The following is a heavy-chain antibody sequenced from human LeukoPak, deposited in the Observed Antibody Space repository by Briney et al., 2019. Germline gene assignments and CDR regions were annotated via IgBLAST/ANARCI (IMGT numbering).Heavy chain of an antibody. CDR2: ISGSGGRT. CDR1: GFTFSSYA. J-gene: IGHJ2*01. D-gene: IGHD3-22*01. CDR3: AKDSSPYYYDSSGYYPYWYFDL. Sequence: GGSLRLSCAASGFTFSSYAMSWVRQAPGKGLDGVSAISGSGGRTYYADSVKGRFTISRDNSKNTLYLQMNSLRAEDTAVYYCAKDSSPYYYDSSGYYPYWYFDLWGRGTLVTVSS. V-gene: IGHV3-23*01.